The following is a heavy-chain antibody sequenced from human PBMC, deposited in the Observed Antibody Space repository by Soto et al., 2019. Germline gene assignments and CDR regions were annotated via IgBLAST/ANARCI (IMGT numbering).Heavy chain of an antibody. J-gene: IGHJ5*02. CDR3: AREEGGIVLVPDGIGWFDP. V-gene: IGHV4-30-4*01. CDR1: GGSISSGDYY. CDR2: IYYSGST. D-gene: IGHD2-2*01. Sequence: QVQLQESGPGLVKPSQTLSLTCTVSGGSISSGDYYWSWIRQPPGKGLEWIGYIYYSGSTYYNPSLKSRVTISVDTSKNQFSLMLSSVTAADTAVYYCAREEGGIVLVPDGIGWFDPWGQGTLVTVSS.